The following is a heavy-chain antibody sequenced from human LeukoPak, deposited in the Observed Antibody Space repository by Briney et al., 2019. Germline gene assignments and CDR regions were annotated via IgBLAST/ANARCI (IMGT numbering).Heavy chain of an antibody. Sequence: PGGSLRLSCAASGFTVSSNYMSWVRQAPGKGLEWVSVIYSGGSTYYADSVKGRFTISRDNSKNTLYLQMNSLRAEDTAVYYCANTAVAPDRYFDYWGQGTLVTVSS. V-gene: IGHV3-66*01. J-gene: IGHJ4*02. CDR2: IYSGGST. CDR3: ANTAVAPDRYFDY. D-gene: IGHD6-19*01. CDR1: GFTVSSNY.